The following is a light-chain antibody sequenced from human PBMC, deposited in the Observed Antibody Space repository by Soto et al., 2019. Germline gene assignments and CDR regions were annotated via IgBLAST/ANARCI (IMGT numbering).Light chain of an antibody. Sequence: EIVLTQSPGTLSLSPGERATLSCRASQSVSSSYLAWYQQKPGQAPRLLIYGASSRATGIPDRFSGSGSGTDFTLTISRLEPEDFAVYYCQQYGSSPMYTFGQGPKLESK. J-gene: IGKJ2*01. CDR1: QSVSSSY. CDR3: QQYGSSPMYT. CDR2: GAS. V-gene: IGKV3-20*01.